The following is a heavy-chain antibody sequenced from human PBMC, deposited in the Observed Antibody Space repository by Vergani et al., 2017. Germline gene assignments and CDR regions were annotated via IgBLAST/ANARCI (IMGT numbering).Heavy chain of an antibody. J-gene: IGHJ4*02. D-gene: IGHD3-22*01. CDR3: AKGGYPSRYYYDSSGYYYD. CDR2: ISGSGGRT. V-gene: IGHV3-23*01. CDR1: GFTFSSYA. Sequence: EVQLLESGGGLVQPGGSLRLSCAASGFTFSSYAMSWVRQAPGKGVEWVSAISGSGGRTYYADSVKGRFTISRDNSKNTLYLQMNSLRAEDTAVYYCAKGGYPSRYYYDSSGYYYDWGQGTLVTVSS.